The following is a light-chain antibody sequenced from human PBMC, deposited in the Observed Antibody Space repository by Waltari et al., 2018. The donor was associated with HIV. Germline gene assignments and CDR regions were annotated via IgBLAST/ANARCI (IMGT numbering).Light chain of an antibody. Sequence: QSVLTQPPSASGTPGQRVTISCSGSSSNIGSNYVYWYQQLPGTTPKLLIYRNNQRPSVVPDRISGSKSATSASLAISGLRSEDEADFSCAACDDSLSGQVFGPGTKVTVL. V-gene: IGLV1-47*01. CDR1: SSNIGSNY. CDR3: AACDDSLSGQV. CDR2: RNN. J-gene: IGLJ1*01.